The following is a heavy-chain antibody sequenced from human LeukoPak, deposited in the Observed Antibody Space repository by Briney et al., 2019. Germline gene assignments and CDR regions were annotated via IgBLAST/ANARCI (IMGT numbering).Heavy chain of an antibody. CDR3: ARHKAGYSYGRTNWFDP. D-gene: IGHD5-18*01. CDR1: GGSFSGYY. V-gene: IGHV4-34*01. J-gene: IGHJ5*02. Sequence: SETLSLTCAVYGGSFSGYYWTWIRQPPGKGLEWIGEINHSGSTNYNPSLKSRVTISVDTSKNQFSLKLSSVTAADTAVYYCARHKAGYSYGRTNWFDPWGQGTLVTVSS. CDR2: INHSGST.